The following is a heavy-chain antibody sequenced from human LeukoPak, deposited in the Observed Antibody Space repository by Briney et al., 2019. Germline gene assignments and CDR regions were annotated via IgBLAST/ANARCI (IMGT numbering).Heavy chain of an antibody. Sequence: GGSLRLSCAASGFTFSSYGMHWVRQAPGKGLEWVAVISYDGSNKYYADSVKGRFTISRDNSKNTLYLQMNSLRAEATAVYYCAQSPMTTVTTGFSDWGQGTLVTVSS. CDR1: GFTFSSYG. D-gene: IGHD4-17*01. CDR3: AQSPMTTVTTGFSD. J-gene: IGHJ4*02. V-gene: IGHV3-30*18. CDR2: ISYDGSNK.